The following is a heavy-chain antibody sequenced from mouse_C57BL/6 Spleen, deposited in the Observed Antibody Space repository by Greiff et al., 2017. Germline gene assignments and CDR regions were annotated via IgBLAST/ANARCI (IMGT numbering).Heavy chain of an antibody. Sequence: QVQLQQSGAELARPGASVKMSCKASGYTFTSYTMPWVKQRPGQGLEWIGYINPGSGDTKYNQKFKDKATLTADKSSSTAYMQLSSLTSEDSAVYYCARSTTGVAPFDYWGQGTTLTVSS. CDR2: INPGSGDT. D-gene: IGHD1-1*01. CDR1: GYTFTSYT. CDR3: ARSTTGVAPFDY. J-gene: IGHJ2*01. V-gene: IGHV1-4*01.